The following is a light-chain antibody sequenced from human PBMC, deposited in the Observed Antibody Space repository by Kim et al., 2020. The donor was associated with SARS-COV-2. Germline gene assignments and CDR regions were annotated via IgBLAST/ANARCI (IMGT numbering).Light chain of an antibody. Sequence: SVGDRVTITCRASQSISSYLNWYQQKPGKAPKLLIYAASSLQSGFPSRFSGSGSGTDFTLTISSLQPEDFATYYCQQSYSTPRSTFGPGTKVDIK. CDR3: QQSYSTPRST. CDR2: AAS. J-gene: IGKJ3*01. CDR1: QSISSY. V-gene: IGKV1-39*01.